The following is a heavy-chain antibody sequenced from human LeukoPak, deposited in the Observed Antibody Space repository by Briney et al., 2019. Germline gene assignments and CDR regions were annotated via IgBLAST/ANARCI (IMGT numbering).Heavy chain of an antibody. CDR1: GFTFRDYY. CDR2: SSSSGRVI. J-gene: IGHJ2*01. V-gene: IGHV3-11*01. D-gene: IGHD6-19*01. Sequence: AGGSLRLSCAASGFTFRDYYMSWIRQAPGKGLEWLSYSSSSGRVIRYADSVKGRFTISRDNAKSSLYLQIDSLRADDTAVYYCARKAVPDWFFDVWGRGTLVTVSS. CDR3: ARKAVPDWFFDV.